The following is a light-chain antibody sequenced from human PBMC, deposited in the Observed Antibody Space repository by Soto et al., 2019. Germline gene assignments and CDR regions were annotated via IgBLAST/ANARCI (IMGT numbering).Light chain of an antibody. J-gene: IGLJ1*01. V-gene: IGLV2-14*03. CDR3: SSYTFNSIPYV. CDR1: SSDVGGYNY. Sequence: QSVLTQPASVSGSPGQSITISCTGTSSDVGGYNYVSWYQHHPGKAPKLMIYDVSNRPSGFSNRFSGSKSGNTASLTISGLQAEDEANYYCSSYTFNSIPYVFGTGTKVTVL. CDR2: DVS.